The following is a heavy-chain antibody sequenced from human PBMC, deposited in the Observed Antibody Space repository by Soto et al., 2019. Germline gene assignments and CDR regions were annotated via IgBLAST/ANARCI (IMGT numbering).Heavy chain of an antibody. Sequence: GGSLRLSCAASGFTFSSYAMSWVRQAPGKGLEWVSAISGSGGSTYYADSVKGRFTISRDNSKNTLYLQMNSLRAEDTAVYYCAKDTAPYYYDSSGDYWYFDLRGRGTLVTVSS. D-gene: IGHD3-22*01. V-gene: IGHV3-23*01. J-gene: IGHJ2*01. CDR1: GFTFSSYA. CDR2: ISGSGGST. CDR3: AKDTAPYYYDSSGDYWYFDL.